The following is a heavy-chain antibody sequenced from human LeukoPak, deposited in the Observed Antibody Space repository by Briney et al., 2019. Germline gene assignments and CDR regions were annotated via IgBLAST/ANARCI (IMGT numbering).Heavy chain of an antibody. D-gene: IGHD5-24*01. Sequence: GESLKISCKGSENSFTNRWIAWVRQMPGKGLEWMGFIFPGDSDTRYSPTFQGQVTISADRSITTAYLQWSGLKASDSAMYYCARSADSTTSTLPYWGQGTLVTVSS. CDR1: ENSFTNRW. CDR2: IFPGDSDT. CDR3: ARSADSTTSTLPY. J-gene: IGHJ4*02. V-gene: IGHV5-51*01.